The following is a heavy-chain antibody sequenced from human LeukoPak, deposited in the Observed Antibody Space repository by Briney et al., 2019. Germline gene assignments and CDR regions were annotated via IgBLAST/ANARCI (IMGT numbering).Heavy chain of an antibody. CDR2: IIPIFGTA. Sequence: SVKVSCKASGYTFTSYGISWVRQAPGQGLEWMGGIIPIFGTANYAQKFQGRVTITADESTSTAYMELSSLRSEDTAVYYCARGSTFSGSYYVLDYWGQGTLVTVSS. CDR3: ARGSTFSGSYYVLDY. D-gene: IGHD1-26*01. J-gene: IGHJ4*02. V-gene: IGHV1-69*13. CDR1: GYTFTSYG.